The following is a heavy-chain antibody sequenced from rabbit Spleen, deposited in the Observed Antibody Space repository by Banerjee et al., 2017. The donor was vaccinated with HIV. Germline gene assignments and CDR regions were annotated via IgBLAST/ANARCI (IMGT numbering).Heavy chain of an antibody. D-gene: IGHD8-1*01. CDR2: IDPVFGIT. CDR1: GFDFTTTYY. Sequence: QSLEESGGDLVKPGASLTLTCKASGFDFTTTYYMCWVRQAPGKGLELIACIDPVFGITYYANWVNGRFSISRENAQNTVFLQMTSLTAADTATYFCARDGAGGSYFALWGPGTLVTVS. J-gene: IGHJ4*01. CDR3: ARDGAGGSYFAL. V-gene: IGHV1S40*01.